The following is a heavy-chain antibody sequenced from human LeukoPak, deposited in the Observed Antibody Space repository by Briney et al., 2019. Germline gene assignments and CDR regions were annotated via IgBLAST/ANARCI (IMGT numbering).Heavy chain of an antibody. J-gene: IGHJ4*02. Sequence: GESLQISCKGSGYSFTSYWIGWVRQMPGKGLEWMGIIYPGDSDTRYSPSFQGQVTISADKSISTAYLQWSSLKASDTAMYYCARHEVSHIVVVTAIQGIDYWGQGTLVTVSS. D-gene: IGHD2-21*02. CDR2: IYPGDSDT. V-gene: IGHV5-51*01. CDR3: ARHEVSHIVVVTAIQGIDY. CDR1: GYSFTSYW.